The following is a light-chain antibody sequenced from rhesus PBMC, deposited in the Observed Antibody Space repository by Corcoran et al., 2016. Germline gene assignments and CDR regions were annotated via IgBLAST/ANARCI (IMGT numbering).Light chain of an antibody. CDR2: KAY. J-gene: IGKJ3*01. CDR1: QGISSW. Sequence: DIQMTQSPSSLSASVGDTVTITCQASQGISSWLAWYQQKPGKAPKLLIDKAYSLQSGVPSRFSGSGSWTNCTLTISSLQPEDFATYYGLQYSSSPFTFGPGTKLDIK. CDR3: LQYSSSPFT. V-gene: IGKV1-22*01.